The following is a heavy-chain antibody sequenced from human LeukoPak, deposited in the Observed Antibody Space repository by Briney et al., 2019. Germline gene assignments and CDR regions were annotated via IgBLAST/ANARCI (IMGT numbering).Heavy chain of an antibody. CDR2: IKYDGNEE. Sequence: GGSLRLSCAASGFTFSSYWMRWMPQAPGKGLEWVANIKYDGNEEYYVDSVKGRFTISRDNAKNSLYMQLNSLRVEDTAVYYCKTGGATPGSFDYWGQGTLVTVSP. J-gene: IGHJ4*02. CDR3: KTGGATPGSFDY. CDR1: GFTFSSYW. V-gene: IGHV3-7*01. D-gene: IGHD1-1*01.